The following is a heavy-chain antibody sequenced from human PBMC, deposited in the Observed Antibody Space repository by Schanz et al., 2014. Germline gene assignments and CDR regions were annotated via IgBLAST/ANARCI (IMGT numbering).Heavy chain of an antibody. CDR1: GFTVSNNY. V-gene: IGHV3-66*01. J-gene: IGHJ6*02. Sequence: EVQLVESGGGLVQPGGSLRLSCAASGFTVSNNYMSWVRQAPGKGLECVSIIYSDGSTYYVDSVKGRFTISRDNSKNTLYLQMNSLRAEDTAVYYCAKEFSSSWWYGMDVWGQGTTVTVSS. CDR3: AKEFSSSWWYGMDV. D-gene: IGHD6-13*01. CDR2: IYSDGST.